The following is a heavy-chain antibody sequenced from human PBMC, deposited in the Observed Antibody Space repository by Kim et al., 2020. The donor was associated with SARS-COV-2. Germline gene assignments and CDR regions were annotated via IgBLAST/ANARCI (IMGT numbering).Heavy chain of an antibody. CDR2: ISYDGSTK. CDR1: GFTFSSYG. Sequence: GGSLRLSCAASGFTFSSYGMHWVRQAPGKGLEWVAVISYDGSTKYYADSGKGLFTISRDNSKNTLDLQMNSLRAEDTAVYYCAKADLVVVVVPFDFWGQG. J-gene: IGHJ3*01. D-gene: IGHD2-15*01. CDR3: AKADLVVVVVPFDF. V-gene: IGHV3-30*18.